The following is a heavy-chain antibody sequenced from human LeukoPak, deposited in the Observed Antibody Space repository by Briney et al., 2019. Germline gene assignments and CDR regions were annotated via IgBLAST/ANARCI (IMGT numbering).Heavy chain of an antibody. CDR2: INAGNGNT. CDR1: GYTLTELS. J-gene: IGHJ4*02. D-gene: IGHD6-13*01. Sequence: ASVKVSCKVSGYTLTELSMHWVRQAPGQRLEWMGWINAGNGNTKYSQKFQGRVTITRDTSASTAYMELSSLRSEDTAVYYCARSSSSWYYIDYWGQGTLVTVSS. V-gene: IGHV1-3*01. CDR3: ARSSSSWYYIDY.